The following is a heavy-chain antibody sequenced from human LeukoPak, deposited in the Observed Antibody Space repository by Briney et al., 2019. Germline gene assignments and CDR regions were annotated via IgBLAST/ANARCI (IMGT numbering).Heavy chain of an antibody. CDR3: ARGRSTGYPYYFEY. V-gene: IGHV1-8*03. CDR2: MNPNSGST. CDR1: GCTFTSYD. J-gene: IGHJ4*02. D-gene: IGHD5-12*01. Sequence: ASVKVSCKASGCTFTSYDINWVRQATEQGLEWMGWMNPNSGSTGYAQKFQGRVTITRNTSISTAYMELSGLRSEDTAVYYCARGRSTGYPYYFEYWGQGTLVTVSS.